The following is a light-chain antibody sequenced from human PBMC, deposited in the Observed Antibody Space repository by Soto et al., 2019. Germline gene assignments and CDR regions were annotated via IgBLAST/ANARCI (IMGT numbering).Light chain of an antibody. J-gene: IGKJ2*03. CDR2: GAS. CDR3: QQYASSPPYS. V-gene: IGKV3-20*01. Sequence: EIVLTQSPGTLSLSPGERATLSCRASQSVSSSYLAWYQQKPGQAHRLLIYGASSRATGIPYRFSGSGSGIDFNRTISRLAPEYFAVYYCQQYASSPPYSFGQWTKLEI. CDR1: QSVSSSY.